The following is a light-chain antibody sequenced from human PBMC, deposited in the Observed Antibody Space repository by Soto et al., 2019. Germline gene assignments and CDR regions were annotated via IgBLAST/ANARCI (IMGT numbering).Light chain of an antibody. Sequence: EIVMTQSPATLSVSPGGRATLSCRASQSISDTLAWYQRKPGQAPRLLIYGASTRATGIPARFSGSGSGTEFTLTISSLQSEDFAIYYCQQYNNWPWTFGQGTKVDIK. CDR2: GAS. CDR1: QSISDT. V-gene: IGKV3-15*01. J-gene: IGKJ1*01. CDR3: QQYNNWPWT.